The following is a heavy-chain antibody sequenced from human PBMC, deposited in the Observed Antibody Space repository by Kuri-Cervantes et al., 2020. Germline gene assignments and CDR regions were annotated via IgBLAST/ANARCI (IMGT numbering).Heavy chain of an antibody. V-gene: IGHV3-23*01. J-gene: IGHJ6*02. CDR1: GFTFSNYA. D-gene: IGHD2-2*01. Sequence: GGSLRLSCAASGFTFSNYAMSWVRQAPGEGLEWVSAISGSGGSTYYADSVKGRFTISRDNSKNTLYLQMNSLRAEDTAVYYCAKDGGVVVPAAPLYYYYGMDVWGQGTTVTVSS. CDR3: AKDGGVVVPAAPLYYYYGMDV. CDR2: ISGSGGST.